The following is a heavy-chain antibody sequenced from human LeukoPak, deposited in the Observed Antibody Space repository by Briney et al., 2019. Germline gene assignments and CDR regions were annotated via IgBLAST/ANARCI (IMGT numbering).Heavy chain of an antibody. CDR1: GGTFSSYA. CDR3: ARHRLHRIYYDSSGFYHDAFDI. V-gene: IGHV1-18*01. D-gene: IGHD3-22*01. J-gene: IGHJ3*02. Sequence: GASVKVSCKASGGTFSSYAISWVRQAPGQGLEWMGWISGYNGNANYAQKLQDGVTMTTDKSTSTAYMELRSLRSDDTAVYYCARHRLHRIYYDSSGFYHDAFDIWGRGTMVTVSS. CDR2: ISGYNGNA.